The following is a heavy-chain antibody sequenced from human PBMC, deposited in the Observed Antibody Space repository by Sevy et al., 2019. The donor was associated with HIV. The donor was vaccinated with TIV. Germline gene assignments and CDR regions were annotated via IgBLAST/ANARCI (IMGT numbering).Heavy chain of an antibody. V-gene: IGHV3-48*02. CDR1: GFTFSSSI. Sequence: GGSLRLSCAASGFTFSSSIINWVRQAPGKGLEWVSSISGTGSTIYYADSVKGRFTISRDNAKNSLYLQMHSLRDEDTPVYYCARSDYGDYVGWFDPWGQGTLVTVSS. J-gene: IGHJ5*02. CDR3: ARSDYGDYVGWFDP. CDR2: ISGTGSTI. D-gene: IGHD4-17*01.